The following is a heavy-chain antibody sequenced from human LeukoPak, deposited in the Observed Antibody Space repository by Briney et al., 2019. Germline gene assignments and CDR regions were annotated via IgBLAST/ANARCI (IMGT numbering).Heavy chain of an antibody. J-gene: IGHJ4*02. V-gene: IGHV3-23*01. CDR3: AKEGRLTVAAVAVENYFDY. D-gene: IGHD6-19*01. CDR2: ISGSGGDT. CDR1: GFTFSNAW. Sequence: PGGSLRLSCAASGFTFSNAWMSWVRQAAGKGLEWVSGISGSGGDTYYTDSVKGRFTISRDNSKTTVYLQMNSLRTEDTATYYCAKEGRLTVAAVAVENYFDYWGQGTPVTVSA.